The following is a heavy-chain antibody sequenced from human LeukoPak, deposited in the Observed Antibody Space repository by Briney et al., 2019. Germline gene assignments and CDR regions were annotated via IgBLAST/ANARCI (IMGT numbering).Heavy chain of an antibody. Sequence: GASVKVSCKASGYTFTGYYMHWVRQAPGQGLEWMGWINPNSGGTNYAQKFQGRVIMTRDTSISTAYMELSRLRSDDTAVYYCARDAPQYCSSTSPHCFFRGYYYYMDVWGKGTTVTVSS. J-gene: IGHJ6*03. D-gene: IGHD2-2*01. V-gene: IGHV1-2*02. CDR2: INPNSGGT. CDR3: ARDAPQYCSSTSPHCFFRGYYYYMDV. CDR1: GYTFTGYY.